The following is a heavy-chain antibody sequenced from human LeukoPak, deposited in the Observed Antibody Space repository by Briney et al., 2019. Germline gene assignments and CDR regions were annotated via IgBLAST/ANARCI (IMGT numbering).Heavy chain of an antibody. CDR2: ISYDGSNK. CDR3: ARGGYCSSSSCYLDY. CDR1: GFTFSSYA. D-gene: IGHD2-2*01. V-gene: IGHV3-30-3*01. Sequence: GGSLRLSCAASGFTFSSYAMHWVRQAPGKGLEWVAVISYDGSNKYYADSVKGRFTISRDNSKNTLYLQMNSLRAEDTAVYYCARGGYCSSSSCYLDYWGQGTLVNVSS. J-gene: IGHJ4*02.